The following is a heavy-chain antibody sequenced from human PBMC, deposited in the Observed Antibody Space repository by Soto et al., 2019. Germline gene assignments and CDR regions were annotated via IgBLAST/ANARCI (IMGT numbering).Heavy chain of an antibody. CDR3: AKGMGDSSGSYYQFDY. J-gene: IGHJ4*02. Sequence: GGSLRLSCAASGFTFSDYYMSWIRQAPGKGLEWVSYISSSSSYTNYADSVKGRFTISRDTTKNTLFLQMNSLRVEDTAVYYCAKGMGDSSGSYYQFDYWGQGTLVTVSS. D-gene: IGHD6-19*01. V-gene: IGHV3-11*05. CDR1: GFTFSDYY. CDR2: ISSSSSYT.